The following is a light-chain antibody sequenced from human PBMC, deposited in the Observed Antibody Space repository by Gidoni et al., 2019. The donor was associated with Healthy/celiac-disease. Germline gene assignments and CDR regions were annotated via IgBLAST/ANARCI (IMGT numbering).Light chain of an antibody. CDR3: QQYDNLLALT. CDR2: DAS. J-gene: IGKJ4*01. V-gene: IGKV1-33*01. CDR1: QDISNY. Sequence: DIQITHSPSSLSAPVGDRVTITCQASQDISNYLNWYQQKPGKTPKLLIYDASNLETGVPSSFSGSGSGTDFTFTISSLQPEDIVTYYCQQYDNLLALTFGGGTKVEIK.